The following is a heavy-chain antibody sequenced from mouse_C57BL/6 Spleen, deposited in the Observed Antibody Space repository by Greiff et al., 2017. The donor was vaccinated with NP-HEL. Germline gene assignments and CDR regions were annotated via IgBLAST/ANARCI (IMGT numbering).Heavy chain of an antibody. CDR2: IYPSDSET. J-gene: IGHJ4*01. D-gene: IGHD2-1*01. V-gene: IGHV1-61*01. Sequence: QVQLQQPGAELVRPGSSVKLSCKASGYTFTSYWMDWVKQRPGKGLEWIGNIYPSDSETHYNQKFKDKATLTVDKPSRTAYMQLSSLTAEDSAVYYCARLLPDAMDYWGQGTSVTVSS. CDR3: ARLLPDAMDY. CDR1: GYTFTSYW.